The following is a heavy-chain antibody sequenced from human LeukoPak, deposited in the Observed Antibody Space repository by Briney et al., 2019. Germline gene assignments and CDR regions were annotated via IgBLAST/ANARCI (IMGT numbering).Heavy chain of an antibody. J-gene: IGHJ3*02. V-gene: IGHV1-24*01. CDR1: GYTLTELS. Sequence: ASVKVSCKVSGYTLTELSMHWVRQAPGKGLEWMGGFDPEDGETIYAQKFQGRVTMTEDTSTDTAYMELSSLRSEDTAVYYCATVSSSWYFKGAFDIWGQGTMVTVSS. CDR2: FDPEDGET. D-gene: IGHD6-13*01. CDR3: ATVSSSWYFKGAFDI.